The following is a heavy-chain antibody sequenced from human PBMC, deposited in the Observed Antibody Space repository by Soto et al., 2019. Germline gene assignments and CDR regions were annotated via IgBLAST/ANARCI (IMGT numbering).Heavy chain of an antibody. CDR1: GFTFSSYG. V-gene: IGHV3-30*02. J-gene: IGHJ4*02. CDR3: AKDKGRRYFDY. Sequence: GGSLRLSCAASGFTFSSYGMHWVRQAPGKGLEWVAVIWYDGSDKYYADSVKGRFTISRDNSKNTLYLQMNSLRVEDTAVYFCAKDKGRRYFDYWGQGTLVTVSS. CDR2: IWYDGSDK. D-gene: IGHD1-26*01.